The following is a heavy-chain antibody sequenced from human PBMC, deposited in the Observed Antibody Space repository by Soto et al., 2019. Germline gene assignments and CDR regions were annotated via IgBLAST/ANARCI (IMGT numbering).Heavy chain of an antibody. D-gene: IGHD6-19*01. Sequence: EAQLLESGGGLVQTGGSLRLSCAASGFSFSSYAMSWVRQAPGKGLEWVLAIDGGRGTTSYADSVKGRFTISRDNSKDKLFLQMNSLGVEDTAVYYCAKDHSYRSGWIRNRLDSWGQGTLVTVFS. CDR1: GFSFSSYA. V-gene: IGHV3-23*01. CDR2: IDGGRGTT. J-gene: IGHJ4*02. CDR3: AKDHSYRSGWIRNRLDS.